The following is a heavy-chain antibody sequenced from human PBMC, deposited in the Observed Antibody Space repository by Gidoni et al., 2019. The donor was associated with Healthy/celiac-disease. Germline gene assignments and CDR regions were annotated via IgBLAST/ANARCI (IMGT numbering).Heavy chain of an antibody. CDR1: GGTFSSYA. CDR3: ARESPSSGWKTYYYYGMDV. V-gene: IGHV1-69*06. CDR2: IIPIFGTA. Sequence: QVQLVQSGAEVKKPGSSVKVSCKASGGTFSSYAISWVRQAPGQGLEWRGGIIPIFGTANYAQKFQGRGTITADKSTSTADMELSSLRSEDTAVYYCARESPSSGWKTYYYYGMDVWGQGTTVTVSS. D-gene: IGHD6-19*01. J-gene: IGHJ6*02.